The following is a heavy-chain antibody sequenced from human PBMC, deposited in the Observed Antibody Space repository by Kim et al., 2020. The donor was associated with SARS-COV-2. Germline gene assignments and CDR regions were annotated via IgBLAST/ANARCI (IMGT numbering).Heavy chain of an antibody. Sequence: YADSVKGRFTISRDTARASLYLQMHSLRAEDTAVYYCARVLTSGWSHFDYWGQGTLVTVSS. CDR3: ARVLTSGWSHFDY. J-gene: IGHJ4*02. D-gene: IGHD6-19*01. V-gene: IGHV3-21*04.